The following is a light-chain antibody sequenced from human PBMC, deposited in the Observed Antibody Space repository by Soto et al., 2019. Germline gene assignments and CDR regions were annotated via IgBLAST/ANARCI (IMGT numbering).Light chain of an antibody. V-gene: IGKV1-39*01. CDR2: GAS. CDR3: QQTYNLPRT. J-gene: IGKJ1*01. Sequence: DIQMTQSPSSLSASVGDRVTITSPATPPTPHPLSWVQQKAGKPPTLLIYGASALQRGVPARFSGSGSGTEFTLTINKMHREDFATYYCQQTYNLPRTFGQGAKV. CDR1: PPTPHP.